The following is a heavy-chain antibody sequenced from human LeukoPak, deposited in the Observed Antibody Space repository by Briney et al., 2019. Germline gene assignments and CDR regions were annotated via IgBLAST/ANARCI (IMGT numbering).Heavy chain of an antibody. CDR2: ISAYNGNT. D-gene: IGHD3-9*01. J-gene: IGHJ5*02. CDR3: ARTHYDILTGEANWFDP. Sequence: ASVKVSCTASGYTFTSYGISWVRQAPGQGLEWMGWISAYNGNTNYAQKIQGRVTMTTDTSTSTAYMELRSMRSDDTAVYYCARTHYDILTGEANWFDPWGQGTLVTVSS. CDR1: GYTFTSYG. V-gene: IGHV1-18*01.